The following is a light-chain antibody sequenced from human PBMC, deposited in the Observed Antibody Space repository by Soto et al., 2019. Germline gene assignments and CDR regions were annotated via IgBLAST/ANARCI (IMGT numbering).Light chain of an antibody. CDR3: QQRYSSPPT. CDR1: QSISNV. Sequence: DSQMTQSPSSLSASVEDRVIITCRASQSISNVLICYKQKPAKAPKLLIFAASSLQSGVPSRFNGRRSGPDFTLTISSLQPEDFATYYGQQRYSSPPTFGQGTTVDIK. V-gene: IGKV1-39*01. CDR2: AAS. J-gene: IGKJ1*01.